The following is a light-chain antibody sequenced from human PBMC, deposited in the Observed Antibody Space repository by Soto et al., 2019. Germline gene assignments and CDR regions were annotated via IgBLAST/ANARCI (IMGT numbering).Light chain of an antibody. Sequence: DIVLTQSPGTLSLSPGERATLSCRASQIISSTYLGWYQQKPGQAPRLLIYGASSRATGIPDKFSGSGSVTDFTPSISRLEPEDFAVYYCQHYGTSQYTFGQGTKLAIK. V-gene: IGKV3-20*01. CDR3: QHYGTSQYT. J-gene: IGKJ2*01. CDR1: QIISSTY. CDR2: GAS.